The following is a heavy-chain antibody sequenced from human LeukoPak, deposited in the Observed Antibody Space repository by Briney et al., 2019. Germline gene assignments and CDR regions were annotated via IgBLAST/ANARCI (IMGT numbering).Heavy chain of an antibody. CDR1: GGSISSSSYY. CDR3: ARFETVAVEPFDY. CDR2: IYYSGST. J-gene: IGHJ4*02. Sequence: SETLSLTCTVSGGSISSSSYYWGWIRQPPGKGLEWIGSIYYSGSTYYNPSLKSRVTISVDTSKNQFSLKLSSVTAADTAVYYCARFETVAVEPFDYWGQGALVTVSS. V-gene: IGHV4-39*01. D-gene: IGHD6-19*01.